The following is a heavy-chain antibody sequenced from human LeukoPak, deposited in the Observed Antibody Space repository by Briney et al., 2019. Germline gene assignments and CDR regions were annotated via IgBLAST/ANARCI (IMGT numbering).Heavy chain of an antibody. V-gene: IGHV3-30-3*01. CDR3: ANYVRDGYNSWFDP. CDR1: GFTFSSYA. Sequence: QPGGSLRLSCAASGFTFSSYAMHWVRQAPGKGLEWVAVISYDGSNKYYADSVKGRFTISRDNSKNTLYLQMNRLRAEDTAVYYCANYVRDGYNSWFDPWGQGTLVTVSS. D-gene: IGHD5-12*01. CDR2: ISYDGSNK. J-gene: IGHJ5*02.